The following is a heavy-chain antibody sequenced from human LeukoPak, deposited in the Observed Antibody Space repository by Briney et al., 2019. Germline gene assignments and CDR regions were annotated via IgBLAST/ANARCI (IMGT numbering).Heavy chain of an antibody. CDR1: GFSFSSYD. J-gene: IGHJ4*02. D-gene: IGHD5-12*01. CDR3: AKSLMATKTDY. CDR2: IWLDGSAE. V-gene: IGHV3-30*02. Sequence: GGSLRLSCAASGFSFSSYDMHWVRQAPGKGLEWVAIIWLDGSAEYYEDSVKGRFTVSRDNSKNTLYLQMNSLRAEDTAVYYCAKSLMATKTDYWGQGTLVTVSS.